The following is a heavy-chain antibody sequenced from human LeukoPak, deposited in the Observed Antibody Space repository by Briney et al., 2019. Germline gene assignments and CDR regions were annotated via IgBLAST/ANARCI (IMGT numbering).Heavy chain of an antibody. CDR1: GFTFSGSA. CDR2: IRSKANSYAT. J-gene: IGHJ4*02. CDR3: TRDWDLSTKQYKYYFDY. V-gene: IGHV3-73*01. Sequence: GGSLRLSCAASGFTFSGSAMHWVRQASGKGLEWVGRIRSKANSYATAYAASVKGRFTISRDDSKNTAYPQMNSLKTEDTAVYYCTRDWDLSTKQYKYYFDYWGQGTLVTVSS. D-gene: IGHD1-1*01.